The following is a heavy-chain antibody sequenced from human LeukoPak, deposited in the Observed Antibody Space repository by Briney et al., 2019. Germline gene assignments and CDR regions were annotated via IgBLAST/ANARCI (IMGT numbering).Heavy chain of an antibody. CDR2: INTNTGNP. Sequence: ASVKVSCKASGYTFTSYAMNWVRQAPGQGLEWMGWINTNTGNPTYAQGFTGRFVFSLDTSVSTAYLQISSLKAEDTAVYYCARDSGSYYDDAYDAFDIWGQGTMVTVSS. V-gene: IGHV7-4-1*02. CDR3: ARDSGSYYDDAYDAFDI. J-gene: IGHJ3*02. CDR1: GYTFTSYA. D-gene: IGHD1-26*01.